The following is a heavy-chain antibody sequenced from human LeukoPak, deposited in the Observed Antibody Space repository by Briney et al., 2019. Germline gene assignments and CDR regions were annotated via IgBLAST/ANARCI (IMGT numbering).Heavy chain of an antibody. J-gene: IGHJ6*02. CDR1: GFTFSTYW. CDR2: IKQDGSEK. V-gene: IGHV3-7*01. CDR3: AKDYYYYGMDV. Sequence: GGSLRLSCSASGFTFSTYWMSWVRQAPGKGLEWVANIKQDGSEKYYVDSVKGRFTISRDNSKNTLYLQMNSLRAEDTAVYYCAKDYYYYGMDVWGQGTTVTVSS.